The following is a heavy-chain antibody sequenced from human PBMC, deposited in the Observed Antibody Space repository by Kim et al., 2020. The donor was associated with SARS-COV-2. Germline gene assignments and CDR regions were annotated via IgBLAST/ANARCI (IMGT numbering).Heavy chain of an antibody. V-gene: IGHV3-53*01. J-gene: IGHJ6*01. CDR2: IYSGGST. CDR1: GFTVSSNY. CDR3: ARDARFRESSYYSYYCMYV. Sequence: GGSLRLSCAASGFTVSSNYMSWVRQAPGKGLEWVSVIYSGGSTYYADSVKGRFTISRDNSKNTLYLQMNSLRAEDTAVYDCARDARFRESSYYSYYCMYV. D-gene: IGHD3-10*01.